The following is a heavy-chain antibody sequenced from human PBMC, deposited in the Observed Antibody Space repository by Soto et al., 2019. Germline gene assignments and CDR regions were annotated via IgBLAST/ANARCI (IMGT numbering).Heavy chain of an antibody. CDR2: VSKSDYT. D-gene: IGHD2-2*01. V-gene: IGHV3-21*04. CDR1: GFPFNNYG. J-gene: IGHJ4*02. CDR3: AREDSIIIPAVSDF. Sequence: GGSLRISCVVYGFPFNNYGINWVRQAPGKGLEWVSTVSKSDYTYYSDLVKGRFTISRDNAKNTVSLQMNTLRAEDTAVYYCAREDSIIIPAVSDFWGQGTLVTVSS.